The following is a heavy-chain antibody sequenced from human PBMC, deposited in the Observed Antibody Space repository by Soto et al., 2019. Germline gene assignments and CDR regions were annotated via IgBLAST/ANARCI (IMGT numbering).Heavy chain of an antibody. Sequence: GESLKISCAASGFTFSSYAMSWVRQAPGKGLEWVSAISGSGGSTYYADSVKGRFTISRDNSKNTLYLQMNSLRAEDTAVYYCAKRSPSSTPNLYYFDYWGQGTLVTVSS. D-gene: IGHD6-13*01. V-gene: IGHV3-23*01. CDR3: AKRSPSSTPNLYYFDY. CDR2: ISGSGGST. J-gene: IGHJ4*02. CDR1: GFTFSSYA.